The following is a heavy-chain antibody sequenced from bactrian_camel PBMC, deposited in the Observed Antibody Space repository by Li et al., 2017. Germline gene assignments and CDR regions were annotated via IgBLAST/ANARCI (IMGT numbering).Heavy chain of an antibody. D-gene: IGHD1*01. Sequence: DVQLVESGGGLVQPGGSLRLSCAASGFTFSSYDMSWVRQAPGKGLEWVSGINSGGTSTYYADSVKGRFTISRDNAKNTVYLQLNSLKTEDTAMYWCTKGFVDDAGQGTQVTVS. CDR2: INSGGTST. V-gene: IGHV3S40*01. J-gene: IGHJ4*01. CDR1: GFTFSSYD.